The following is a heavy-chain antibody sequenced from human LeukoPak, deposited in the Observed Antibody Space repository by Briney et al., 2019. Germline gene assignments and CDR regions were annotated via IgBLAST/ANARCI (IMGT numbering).Heavy chain of an antibody. CDR3: AREAGLIYFYYIDV. V-gene: IGHV4-59*12. CDR2: IYHSGST. Sequence: PSETLSLTCTVSGSSISSYYWSWIRQPPGKGLEWIGKIYHSGSTYYNPSLKTRVTISVDTSKNQFSLKLTSVTAADTAVYYCAREAGLIYFYYIDVWGKGTTVTISS. CDR1: GSSISSYY. D-gene: IGHD2-8*01. J-gene: IGHJ6*03.